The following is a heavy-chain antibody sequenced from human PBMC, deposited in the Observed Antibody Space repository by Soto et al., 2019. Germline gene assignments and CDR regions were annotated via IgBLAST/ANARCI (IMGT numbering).Heavy chain of an antibody. CDR2: IYPGNSNT. CDR1: GYSFTNDW. D-gene: IGHD4-17*01. V-gene: IGHV5-51*01. CDR3: ARSNDYGDFDYYGMDV. Sequence: PGECLKISCQGSGYSFTNDWIGWVRQMAGTGLEWLGIIYPGNSNTRYSPSFEGQVTISADKSISTAYLQWSSLKASDTAMYYCARSNDYGDFDYYGMDVWGQGTTVTVSS. J-gene: IGHJ6*02.